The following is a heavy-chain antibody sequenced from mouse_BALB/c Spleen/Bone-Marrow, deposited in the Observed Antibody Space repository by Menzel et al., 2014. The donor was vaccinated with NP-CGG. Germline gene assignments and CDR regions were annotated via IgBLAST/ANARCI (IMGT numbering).Heavy chain of an antibody. CDR3: ARCLTGTSTMDY. D-gene: IGHD4-1*01. V-gene: IGHV1-54*03. Sequence: VQLQQSGAELVRPGTPVNASCKASGYAFTNYLIEWVKQRPGQGLEWIGVINPGSDATDYSEKFKGKATLTADKSSSTAYMQLSSLTADDSAVYFCARCLTGTSTMDYWGQGSSGTGSS. J-gene: IGHJ4*01. CDR2: INPGSDAT. CDR1: GYAFTNYL.